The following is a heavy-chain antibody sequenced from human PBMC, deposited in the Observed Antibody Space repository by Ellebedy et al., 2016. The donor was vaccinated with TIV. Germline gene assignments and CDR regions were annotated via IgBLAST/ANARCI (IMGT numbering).Heavy chain of an antibody. CDR3: ARCVVAHAAFDI. J-gene: IGHJ3*02. D-gene: IGHD2-15*01. Sequence: GESLKISCAASGFTFSSYWMNWVRQAPGKGLEWVANIKQNGSEKYYVDSVNGRFTISRDNAKNSLYLQMNSLRGEDTAVYYCARCVVAHAAFDIWGQGTMVTVSS. V-gene: IGHV3-7*02. CDR1: GFTFSSYW. CDR2: IKQNGSEK.